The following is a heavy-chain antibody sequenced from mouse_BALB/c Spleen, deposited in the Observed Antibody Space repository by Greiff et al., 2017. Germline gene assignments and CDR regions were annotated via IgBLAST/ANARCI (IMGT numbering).Heavy chain of an antibody. V-gene: IGHV2-9*02. CDR2: IWAGGST. J-gene: IGHJ3*01. CDR1: GFSLTSYG. Sequence: VQGVESGPGLVAPSQSLSITCTVSGFSLTSYGVHWVRQPPGKGLEWLGVIWAGGSTNYNSALMSRLSISKDNSKSQVFLKMNSLQTDDTAMYYCARDRDYRYDVWGQGTLVTVSA. D-gene: IGHD2-14*01. CDR3: ARDRDYRYDV.